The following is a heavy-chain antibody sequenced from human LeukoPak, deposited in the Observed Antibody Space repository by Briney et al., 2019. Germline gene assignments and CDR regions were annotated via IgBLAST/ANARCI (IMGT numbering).Heavy chain of an antibody. CDR3: ARYTAGTSGYSFDY. Sequence: SETLSLTCTVSGYSISSGYYWSWIRQPSGKGLEWIGTIHHSGVTYYNPSLMSRITMSVDTSKNQFSLKLSSMTAAGTTVYYCARYTAGTSGYSFDYWGQGTLVTVSS. D-gene: IGHD3-22*01. J-gene: IGHJ4*02. V-gene: IGHV4-38-2*02. CDR1: GYSISSGYY. CDR2: IHHSGVT.